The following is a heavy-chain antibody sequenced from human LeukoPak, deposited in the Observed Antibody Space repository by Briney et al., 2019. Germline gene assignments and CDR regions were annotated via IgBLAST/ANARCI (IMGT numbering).Heavy chain of an antibody. CDR3: ARGPHYFGSGTYGDC. CDR2: LNPSSGHT. CDR1: GYTFTSYD. Sequence: ASVKVSCKASGYTFTSYDINWVRQATGQELEWMGWLNPSSGHTAYAQKFQGRVTMTRNTSINTAYMELNSLRSEDTAVYYCARGPHYFGSGTYGDCWGQGTLVTVSS. D-gene: IGHD3-10*01. J-gene: IGHJ4*02. V-gene: IGHV1-8*01.